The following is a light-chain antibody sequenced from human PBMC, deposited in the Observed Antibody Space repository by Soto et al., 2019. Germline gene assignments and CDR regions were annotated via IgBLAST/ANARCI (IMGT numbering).Light chain of an antibody. CDR2: GAS. J-gene: IGKJ1*01. CDR1: QSVSSSY. CDR3: QQYGSSPGT. V-gene: IGKV3-20*01. Sequence: EIVLTQSPGTLSLSPGERATLSCRASQSVSSSYLAWYQQKPGQAPRLLIYGASSRATGIPDRFSGSGSGTDLTLTSSRLEPEDFAVYYCQQYGSSPGTFGPGTKVEIK.